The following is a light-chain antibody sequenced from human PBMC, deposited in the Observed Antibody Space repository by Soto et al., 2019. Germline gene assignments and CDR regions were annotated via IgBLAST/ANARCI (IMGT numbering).Light chain of an antibody. V-gene: IGKV3-15*01. J-gene: IGKJ1*01. CDR2: GAS. Sequence: EIVMTQSPATLSVSPGDRATLSCRASQSVSSNLAWYQQKPGQAPRLLIYGASTRATGIPARFSGSGSGTESTLTIRSLQSEDLAVYYCQQYNNWPWTFGQGTKVEIK. CDR1: QSVSSN. CDR3: QQYNNWPWT.